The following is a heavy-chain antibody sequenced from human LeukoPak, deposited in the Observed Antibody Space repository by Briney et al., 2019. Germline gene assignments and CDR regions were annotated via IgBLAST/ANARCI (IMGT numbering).Heavy chain of an antibody. D-gene: IGHD3-10*01. J-gene: IGHJ6*03. Sequence: ASVKVSCKASGYTFTGYYMHWVRQAPGQGLEWMGWINPNSGGTNYAQKFQGRVTMTRDTSISTAYMELSRLRSDDTAVYYCARGGGWFGELFLGLYYYYYMDVWGKGTTVTVSS. V-gene: IGHV1-2*02. CDR2: INPNSGGT. CDR3: ARGGGWFGELFLGLYYYYYMDV. CDR1: GYTFTGYY.